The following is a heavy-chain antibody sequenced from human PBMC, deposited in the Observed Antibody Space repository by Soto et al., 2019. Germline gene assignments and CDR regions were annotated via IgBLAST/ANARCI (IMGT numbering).Heavy chain of an antibody. CDR1: GYSFTSYW. Sequence: GESLKISCKGSGYSFTSYWIGWVRQMPGKGLEWMGIIYPGDSDTRYSPSFQGQVTISADKSISTAYLQWSSLKASDTAMYYCAREDKPAQYYDFWSGYIRNWFDPWGQGTLVTVSS. V-gene: IGHV5-51*01. J-gene: IGHJ5*02. D-gene: IGHD3-3*01. CDR2: IYPGDSDT. CDR3: AREDKPAQYYDFWSGYIRNWFDP.